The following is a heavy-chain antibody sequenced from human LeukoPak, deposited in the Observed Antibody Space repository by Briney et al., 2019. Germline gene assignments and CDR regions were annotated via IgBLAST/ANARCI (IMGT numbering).Heavy chain of an antibody. D-gene: IGHD6-19*01. Sequence: QPGRSLRLSCAASGFTFSSYGMHWVRQAPGKGLEWVALIWYDGTNKYYADSVKGRFTISRDNSKNTLYLEMNSLRAEDTAMYYCARNYYSLISLAGSWGYWGQGTLVTVSS. CDR3: ARNYYSLISLAGSWGY. V-gene: IGHV3-33*01. CDR2: IWYDGTNK. J-gene: IGHJ4*02. CDR1: GFTFSSYG.